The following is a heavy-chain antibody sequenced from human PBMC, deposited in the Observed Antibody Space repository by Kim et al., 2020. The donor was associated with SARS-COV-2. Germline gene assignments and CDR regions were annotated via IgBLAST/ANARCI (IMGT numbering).Heavy chain of an antibody. CDR1: GFTFGDYA. CDR3: TRGGQLVTHWYFDL. Sequence: GGSLRLSCTASGFTFGDYAMSWVRQAPGKGLEWVGFIRSKAYGGTTEYAASVKGRFTISRDDSKSIAYLQMNSLKTEDTAVYYCTRGGQLVTHWYFDLWGRGTLVTVSS. V-gene: IGHV3-49*04. CDR2: IRSKAYGGTT. D-gene: IGHD6-6*01. J-gene: IGHJ2*01.